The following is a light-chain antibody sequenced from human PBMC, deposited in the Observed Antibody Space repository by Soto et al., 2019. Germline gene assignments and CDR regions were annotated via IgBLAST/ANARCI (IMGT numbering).Light chain of an antibody. CDR3: GSYRRGSTYV. V-gene: IGLV2-14*03. CDR1: SSDVGGYNY. J-gene: IGLJ1*01. CDR2: DVN. Sequence: QSALTQPASVSGSPGQSITISCTGTSSDVGGYNYVSWYQHHPGKAPKLLICDVNNRPSGVSNRFSGSKSGNTASLTISGLQAEDEAAYYCGSYRRGSTYVFGTGTKVTVL.